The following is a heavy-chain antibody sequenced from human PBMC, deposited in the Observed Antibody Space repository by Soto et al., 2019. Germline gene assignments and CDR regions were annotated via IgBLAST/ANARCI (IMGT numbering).Heavy chain of an antibody. J-gene: IGHJ4*02. CDR3: ARNSHLGDLSLGY. Sequence: QVHLQESGPGLVKPSQTLSLTCTVSGGSINSGDYYWSWIRQHPGKGLEWIGYVRYSGRTYYDPSLKSRVTIAVDTSKNEIALNLRSVTAADTAVYHCARNSHLGDLSLGYWGQGTLVTVSS. V-gene: IGHV4-31*03. CDR2: VRYSGRT. D-gene: IGHD3-16*02. CDR1: GGSINSGDYY.